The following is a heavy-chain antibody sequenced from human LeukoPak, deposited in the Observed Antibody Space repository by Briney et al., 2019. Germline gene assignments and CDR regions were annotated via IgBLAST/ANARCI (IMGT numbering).Heavy chain of an antibody. Sequence: GGSLRLSCAASGFTFSSYSMNWVRQAPGKGLEWVPYISSSSSTIYYADSVKGRFTISRDNSKNTLYLQMNSLRAEDTAVYYCAKGLDYGDYGDAFDIWGQGTMVTVSS. D-gene: IGHD4-17*01. CDR1: GFTFSSYS. J-gene: IGHJ3*02. V-gene: IGHV3-48*01. CDR2: ISSSSSTI. CDR3: AKGLDYGDYGDAFDI.